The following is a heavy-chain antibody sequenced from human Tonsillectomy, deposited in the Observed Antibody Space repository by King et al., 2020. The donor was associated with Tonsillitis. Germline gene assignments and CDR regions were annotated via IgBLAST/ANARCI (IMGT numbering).Heavy chain of an antibody. V-gene: IGHV3-23*04. CDR3: AKGYDSSGYYPLGPFIFDY. CDR1: GFTFSSYA. D-gene: IGHD3-22*01. J-gene: IGHJ4*02. CDR2: ISGSGGST. Sequence: VQLVESGGGLVQPGGSLRLSCAASGFTFSSYAMSWVRQAPGKGLEWVSAISGSGGSTYYADSVKGRFTISRDNSKNTLYLQMNSLRAEDTAVYYCAKGYDSSGYYPLGPFIFDYWGQGTLVTVSS.